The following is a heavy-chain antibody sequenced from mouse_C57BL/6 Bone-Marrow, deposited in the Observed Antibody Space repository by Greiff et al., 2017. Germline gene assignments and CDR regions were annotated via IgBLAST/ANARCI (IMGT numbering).Heavy chain of an antibody. CDR2: INPSTGGT. D-gene: IGHD2-2*01. CDR1: GYSFTGYY. CDR3: EKGGGHPWLRRWFAY. V-gene: IGHV1-42*01. J-gene: IGHJ3*01. Sequence: VQLQQSGPALVKPGASVKISCKASGYSFTGYYMNWVKQSPEKSLKWIGEINPSTGGTTYNQNFKAKATLTVDKSSSTAYKQLKSLTSADTAVYYCEKGGGHPWLRRWFAYWGQGTLVTVSA.